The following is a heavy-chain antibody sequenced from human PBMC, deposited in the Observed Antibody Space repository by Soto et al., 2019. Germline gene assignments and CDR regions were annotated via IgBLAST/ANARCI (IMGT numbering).Heavy chain of an antibody. V-gene: IGHV3-23*01. Sequence: QLLESGGGFVQPGGSLRLSCVASGFTFSNFAMAWVRQAPGEGLEWVSAISGRGDDTFYADSMKGRFTTSRDNSKDTLYLQINSLRAEDTAVYYCANPIPKTGTTFGFWGQGTLVTVSS. D-gene: IGHD1-1*01. CDR3: ANPIPKTGTTFGF. CDR2: ISGRGDDT. CDR1: GFTFSNFA. J-gene: IGHJ4*02.